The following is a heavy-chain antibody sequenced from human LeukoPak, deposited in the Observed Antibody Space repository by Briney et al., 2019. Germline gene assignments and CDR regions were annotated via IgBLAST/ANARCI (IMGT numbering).Heavy chain of an antibody. Sequence: SETLSLTCTVSGGSISRGPFSWGWIRQPPGKGLEWIASIFYSGNTYYNPSLKSRVTISVDTSRYQFSLQLSSVTAADTAVYYCARHLTIAAAGLDYWGQGTLVTVSS. V-gene: IGHV4-39*01. CDR2: IFYSGNT. CDR3: ARHLTIAAAGLDY. D-gene: IGHD6-13*01. CDR1: GGSISRGPFS. J-gene: IGHJ4*02.